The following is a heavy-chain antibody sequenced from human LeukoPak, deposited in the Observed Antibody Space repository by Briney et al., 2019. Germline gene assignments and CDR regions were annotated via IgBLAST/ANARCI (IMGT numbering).Heavy chain of an antibody. Sequence: SETLSLTCAVYGGSFSGYYWGWIRQPPGKGLEWIGEINHSGSTNYNPSLKSRVTISVDTSKNQFSLKLSSVTAADTAVYYCAKLPGIAVAGTSYWGQGTLVTVSS. V-gene: IGHV4-34*01. CDR2: INHSGST. CDR1: GGSFSGYY. CDR3: AKLPGIAVAGTSY. J-gene: IGHJ4*02. D-gene: IGHD6-19*01.